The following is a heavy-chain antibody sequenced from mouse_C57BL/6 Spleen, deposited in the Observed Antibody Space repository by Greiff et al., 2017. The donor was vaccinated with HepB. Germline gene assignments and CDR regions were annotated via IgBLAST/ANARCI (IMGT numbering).Heavy chain of an antibody. V-gene: IGHV1-7*01. J-gene: IGHJ3*01. D-gene: IGHD1-1*01. CDR3: ARGLGNGSRAWFAY. Sequence: QVQLQQSGAELAKPGASVKLSCKASGYTFTSYWMHWVKQRPGQGLEWIGYINPSSGYTKYNQKFKDKATLNADKSSSTAYMQLSSLTYEDSAVYYCARGLGNGSRAWFAYWGQGTLVTVSA. CDR1: GYTFTSYW. CDR2: INPSSGYT.